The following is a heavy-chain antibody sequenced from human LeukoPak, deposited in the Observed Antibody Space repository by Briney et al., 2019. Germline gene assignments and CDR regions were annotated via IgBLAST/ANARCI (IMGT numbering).Heavy chain of an antibody. J-gene: IGHJ3*02. Sequence: PGGSLRLSCSASGFTVSSNYMSWGRPAPGKGLEGGSVIYSGRSTYYADSVWGRFTTSRDNSKNTLYLQMGSLRAEDTAVYFCAKSLMVVPAAADAFDIWGQGTMVTVSS. V-gene: IGHV3-53*01. CDR3: AKSLMVVPAAADAFDI. CDR1: GFTVSSNY. D-gene: IGHD2-2*01. CDR2: IYSGRST.